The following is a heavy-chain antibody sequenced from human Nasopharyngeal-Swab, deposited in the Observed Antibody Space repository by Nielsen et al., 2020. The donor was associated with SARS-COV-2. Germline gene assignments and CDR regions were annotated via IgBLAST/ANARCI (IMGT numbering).Heavy chain of an antibody. CDR2: INHSGST. D-gene: IGHD1-7*01. Sequence: SETLSLTCAVYGGSFSGYYWSWIRQPPGKGLEWIGEINHSGSTNYNPSLKSRVTISVDTSKNQFSLKLSSVTAADTAVYYCARSFRGTTPRDAFDIWGQGTMATVSS. CDR3: ARSFRGTTPRDAFDI. CDR1: GGSFSGYY. V-gene: IGHV4-34*01. J-gene: IGHJ3*02.